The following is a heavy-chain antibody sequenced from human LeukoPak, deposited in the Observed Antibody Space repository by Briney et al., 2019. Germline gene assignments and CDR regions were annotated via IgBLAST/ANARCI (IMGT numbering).Heavy chain of an antibody. CDR3: ARDRELVGYCSSTSCPSPIYYYYGMDV. V-gene: IGHV4-59*06. Sequence: PSETLSLTCTVSGGSISSYYWSWIRQHPGKGLEWIGYIYYSGSTYYNPSLKSRVTISVDTSKNQFSLKLSSVTAADTAVYYCARDRELVGYCSSTSCPSPIYYYYGMDVWGQGTTVTVSS. J-gene: IGHJ6*02. CDR1: GGSISSYY. D-gene: IGHD2-2*01. CDR2: IYYSGST.